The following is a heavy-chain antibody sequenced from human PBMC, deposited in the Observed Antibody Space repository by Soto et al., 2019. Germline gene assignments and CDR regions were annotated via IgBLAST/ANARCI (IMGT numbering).Heavy chain of an antibody. CDR1: GGLFSSFA. D-gene: IGHD3-16*01. J-gene: IGHJ4*02. CDR2: IIPVFGTT. V-gene: IGHV1-69*13. Sequence: SVKFSCKDSGGLFSSFAISWVRQAPGEGLEWLGGIIPVFGTTNYAEKFQGRVTITADESTNTAYMELTSLASGDTAIYYCARGGGPYVWFNEFWGQGTLVTVSS. CDR3: ARGGGPYVWFNEF.